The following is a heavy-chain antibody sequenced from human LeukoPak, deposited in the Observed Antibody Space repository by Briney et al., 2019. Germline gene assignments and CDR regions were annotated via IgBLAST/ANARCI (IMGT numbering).Heavy chain of an antibody. CDR1: GGSISSSSYF. J-gene: IGHJ5*02. V-gene: IGHV4-39*07. D-gene: IGHD6-19*01. CDR2: IYYSGST. Sequence: SETLSLTCTVSGGSISSSSYFWGWIRQPPGKGLEGIGSIYYSGSTCNNPSVKSRVTISVDTSKNQFSLKLSSVTAADTAVYYCARVRDSSGWYGSNWFDPWGQGTLVTVSS. CDR3: ARVRDSSGWYGSNWFDP.